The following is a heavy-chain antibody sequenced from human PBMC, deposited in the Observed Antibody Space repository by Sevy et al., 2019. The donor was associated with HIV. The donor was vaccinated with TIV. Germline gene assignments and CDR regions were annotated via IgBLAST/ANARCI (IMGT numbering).Heavy chain of an antibody. Sequence: GGSLRLSCAASGFTFSSYEMNWVRQAPGKGLEWVSYISSSGSPIYYADSVKGRFTISRDNAKNSLYLQMNSLRAEDTGVYYCARDLPGDSRMDVWGQGTTATVSS. CDR3: ARDLPGDSRMDV. V-gene: IGHV3-48*03. J-gene: IGHJ6*02. CDR1: GFTFSSYE. D-gene: IGHD3-22*01. CDR2: ISSSGSPI.